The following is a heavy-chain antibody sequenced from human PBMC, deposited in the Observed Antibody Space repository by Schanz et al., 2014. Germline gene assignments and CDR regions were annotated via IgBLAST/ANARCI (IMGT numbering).Heavy chain of an antibody. CDR1: GFTFDPYA. CDR3: ARSNRQCSGPCSGASNHPCGMDV. V-gene: IGHV3-48*01. CDR2: ISSSSGTI. D-gene: IGHD2-15*01. Sequence: VQLVESGGGVVQPGGSLRLSCAASGFTFDPYAMHWLRQSPGKGLEWVSYISSSSGTIYYAYSVKGRFTISRDKAKNLLYLQMNGLRAEDTAVYYCARSNRQCSGPCSGASNHPCGMDVWGQGTTGTVSS. J-gene: IGHJ6*02.